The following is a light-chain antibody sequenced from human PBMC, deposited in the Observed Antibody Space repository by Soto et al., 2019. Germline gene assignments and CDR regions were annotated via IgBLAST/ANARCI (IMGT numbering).Light chain of an antibody. J-gene: IGKJ3*01. V-gene: IGKV1-5*03. CDR1: QSISSW. CDR2: KAS. CDR3: QQYNSFST. Sequence: DIQMTQSPSTLSASVGDRVTITCRASQSISSWLAWYQQKPGKAPKLLIYKASSLESGVPSRFSGSGSGTEFTLTISSLQPDDCATYYCQQYNSFSTFGPGTKVDIK.